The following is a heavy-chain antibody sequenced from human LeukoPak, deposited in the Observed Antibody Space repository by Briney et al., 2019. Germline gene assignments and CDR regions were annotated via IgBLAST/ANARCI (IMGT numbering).Heavy chain of an antibody. CDR2: INPNSGGT. CDR3: ARPTDIVVVPAALDY. D-gene: IGHD2-2*01. CDR1: GYTFTGYY. Sequence: ASVKLSCKASGYTFTGYYMHWVRQAPGQGLEWMRWINPNSGGTNYAQKFQGRVTMTRDTSISTAYMELSRLRSDDTAVYYCARPTDIVVVPAALDYWGQGTLVTVSS. J-gene: IGHJ4*02. V-gene: IGHV1-2*02.